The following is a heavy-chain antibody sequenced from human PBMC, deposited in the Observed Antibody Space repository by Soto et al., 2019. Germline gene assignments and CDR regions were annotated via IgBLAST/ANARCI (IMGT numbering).Heavy chain of an antibody. D-gene: IGHD2-21*01. V-gene: IGHV3-74*01. CDR1: GFTFSSYW. CDR2: INSDGSST. J-gene: IGHJ5*02. Sequence: EVQLVESGGGLVQPGGSLRLSCAASGFTFSSYWMHWVRQAPGKGLVCVSRINSDGSSTSYADSVKGRFTISRDNAKNTLYLQMNSLRAEDTAVYYCARDHVVSRNWFDPWGQGTLVTVSS. CDR3: ARDHVVSRNWFDP.